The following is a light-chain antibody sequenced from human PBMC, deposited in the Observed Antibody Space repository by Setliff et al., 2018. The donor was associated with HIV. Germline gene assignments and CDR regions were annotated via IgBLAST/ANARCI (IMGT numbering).Light chain of an antibody. CDR3: SSYTSSTTYV. J-gene: IGLJ1*01. CDR2: DVS. V-gene: IGLV2-14*01. CDR1: SSDIGGYNY. Sequence: QSALTPPASVSGSPGQSITISCTGTSSDIGGYNYVSWYQQHPGKAPKLMVYDVSQRPSGVSNRFSGSKSGNTASLTTSGLQAEDEADYYCSSYTSSTTYVFGPGTKVNVL.